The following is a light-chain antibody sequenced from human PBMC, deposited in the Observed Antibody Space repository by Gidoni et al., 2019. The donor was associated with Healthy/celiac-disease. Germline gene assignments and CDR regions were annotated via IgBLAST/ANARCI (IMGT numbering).Light chain of an antibody. CDR3: QQYNSYLCS. Sequence: DIQMTQSPSTLSASVGDRVTITCRASQSISSWLAWYQQKPGKAPKLLIYKASSLERGVPSRFSGSGSGTEFTLTISSLQPDDFATYYCQQYNSYLCSFGQGTKLEI. CDR2: KAS. J-gene: IGKJ2*04. V-gene: IGKV1-5*03. CDR1: QSISSW.